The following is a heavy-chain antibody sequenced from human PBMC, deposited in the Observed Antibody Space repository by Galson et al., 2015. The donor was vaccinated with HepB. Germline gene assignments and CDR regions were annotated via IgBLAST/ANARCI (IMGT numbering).Heavy chain of an antibody. CDR1: GFSFSRYG. Sequence: SLRLSCAASGFSFSRYGIHWVRQAPGKGLEWVAVIWYNGDNKYYGDSVKGRFTISRDNSKNTLYLQMNSLRAEDTAIYYCARDVGNRNDTWPCYYAMDVGGQGTTVTVAS. J-gene: IGHJ6*02. D-gene: IGHD1-20*01. V-gene: IGHV3-33*01. CDR2: IWYNGDNK. CDR3: ARDVGNRNDTWPCYYAMDV.